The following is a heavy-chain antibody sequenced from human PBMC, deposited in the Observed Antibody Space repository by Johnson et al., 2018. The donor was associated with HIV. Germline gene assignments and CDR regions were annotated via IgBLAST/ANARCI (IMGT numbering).Heavy chain of an antibody. Sequence: VQLVESGGGLVQPGGSLRLSCAASGFTFSSYAMSWVRQAPGKGLEWVSAISGSGGSTYYADSVKGRFTISSDNAKNTLYLQMNSQRAEDTAVYYCAKDLSITMIVGDAFDIWGQGTMVTVSS. J-gene: IGHJ3*02. CDR1: GFTFSSYA. CDR3: AKDLSITMIVGDAFDI. V-gene: IGHV3-23*04. CDR2: ISGSGGST. D-gene: IGHD3-22*01.